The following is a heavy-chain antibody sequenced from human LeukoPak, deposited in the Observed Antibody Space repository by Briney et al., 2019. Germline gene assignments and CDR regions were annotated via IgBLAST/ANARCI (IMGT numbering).Heavy chain of an antibody. Sequence: SETLSLTCAVSGGSISSYYWSWIRQPPGKGLEWIGFIYYSGSTDYNPYLKSRVTISLDTAKNQFSLKLSSVTAADTAVYYCARTSGVSVAGSPYYVDFWGQGTLITVSS. J-gene: IGHJ4*02. V-gene: IGHV4-59*01. CDR1: GGSISSYY. CDR2: IYYSGST. D-gene: IGHD6-13*01. CDR3: ARTSGVSVAGSPYYVDF.